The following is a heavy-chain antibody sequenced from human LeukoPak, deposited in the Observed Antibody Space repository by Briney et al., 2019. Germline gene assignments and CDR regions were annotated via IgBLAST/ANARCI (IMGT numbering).Heavy chain of an antibody. CDR1: GGSISSSSYY. J-gene: IGHJ3*02. CDR2: IYYSGST. V-gene: IGHV4-39*01. CDR3: ARHGAAAGAFDI. Sequence: SETLSLTRTVSGGSISSSSYYWGWIRQAPGKGLEWIGSIYYSGSTYYNPSLKSRVTISVDTSKNQFSLKLSSVTAADTAVYYCARHGAAAGAFDIWGQGTMVTVSS. D-gene: IGHD6-13*01.